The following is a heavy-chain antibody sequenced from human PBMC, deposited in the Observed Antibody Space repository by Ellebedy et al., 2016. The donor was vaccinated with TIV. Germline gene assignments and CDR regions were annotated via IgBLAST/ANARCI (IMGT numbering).Heavy chain of an antibody. D-gene: IGHD1-14*01. CDR3: ARVKWYTDGAFDI. CDR2: ASNAESKM. J-gene: IGHJ3*02. Sequence: GESLKISXAGSGFTFSSYTMHWVRQAPGKGLEWVALASNAESKMSLADSVKGRFSISRDNPKNALYLHMNSLRTDDTATYYCARVKWYTDGAFDIWGQGTMVTVSS. V-gene: IGHV3-30-3*01. CDR1: GFTFSSYT.